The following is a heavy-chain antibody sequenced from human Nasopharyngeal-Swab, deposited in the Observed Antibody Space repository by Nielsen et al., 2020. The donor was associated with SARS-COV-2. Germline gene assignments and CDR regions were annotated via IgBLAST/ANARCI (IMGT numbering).Heavy chain of an antibody. V-gene: IGHV1-2*02. Sequence: WVRQAPGQGLEWMGWINPNSGGTNYAQKFQGRVTMTRDTSISTAYVELSRLRSDDTAVYYCARDQYSGYDSSYYYYGMDVWGQRTTVTVSS. CDR2: INPNSGGT. J-gene: IGHJ6*02. D-gene: IGHD5-12*01. CDR3: ARDQYSGYDSSYYYYGMDV.